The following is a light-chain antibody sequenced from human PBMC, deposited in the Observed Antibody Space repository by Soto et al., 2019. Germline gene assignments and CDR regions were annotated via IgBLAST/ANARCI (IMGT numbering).Light chain of an antibody. CDR1: NIGSKS. J-gene: IGLJ1*01. CDR3: QVWDSSSDLNYV. V-gene: IGLV3-21*04. Sequence: SYELTQPPSVSVAPGMTARITCGGNNIGSKSVHWYQQKPGQAPLLVIYYDSDRPSGIPERFSGSNSGNTATLTISRVEAGDEADYYCQVWDSSSDLNYVFGTGTKLTVL. CDR2: YDS.